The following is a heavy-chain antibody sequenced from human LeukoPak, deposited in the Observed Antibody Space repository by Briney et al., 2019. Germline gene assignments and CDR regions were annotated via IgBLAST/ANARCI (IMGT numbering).Heavy chain of an antibody. CDR3: TRDSGPGSYDP. J-gene: IGHJ5*02. V-gene: IGHV3-21*01. D-gene: IGHD1-1*01. Sequence: GGSLRLSCAASGFTFSSYNMNWVRQAPGKGLEWVSSISSSSSYIYYADSVKGRFTISRDNAKNSLYLQMNSLRAEDTAVYYCTRDSGPGSYDPWGQGTLVTVSS. CDR2: ISSSSSYI. CDR1: GFTFSSYN.